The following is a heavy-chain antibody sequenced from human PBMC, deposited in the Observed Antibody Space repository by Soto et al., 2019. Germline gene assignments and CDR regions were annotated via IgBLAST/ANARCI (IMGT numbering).Heavy chain of an antibody. CDR2: INNDGNDI. Sequence: EVQLVESGGGLVQPGRSLRLSCEASGATFANYWMHWVRQAPGKGLVWVSRINNDGNDISYADSVKGRFTASRDNAKNMVFLQMNSLSVEDTAVDYCARDVAHYGFDSWGQGTLVTVSS. V-gene: IGHV3-74*01. D-gene: IGHD3-10*01. J-gene: IGHJ5*01. CDR1: GATFANYW. CDR3: ARDVAHYGFDS.